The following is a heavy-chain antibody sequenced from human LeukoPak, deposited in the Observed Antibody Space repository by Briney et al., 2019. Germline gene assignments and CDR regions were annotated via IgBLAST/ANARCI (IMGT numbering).Heavy chain of an antibody. V-gene: IGHV3-30*18. CDR2: ISYDGSNK. J-gene: IGHJ6*02. CDR3: AKEAPAAHYYYGMDV. CDR1: GFTFSSYG. D-gene: IGHD2-2*01. Sequence: GGSLRLSCAASGFTFSSYGVHWVRQAPGKGLEWVAVISYDGSNKYYADSVKGRFTISRDNSKNTLYLQMNSLRAEDTAAYYCAKEAPAAHYYYGMDVWGQGTTVTVSS.